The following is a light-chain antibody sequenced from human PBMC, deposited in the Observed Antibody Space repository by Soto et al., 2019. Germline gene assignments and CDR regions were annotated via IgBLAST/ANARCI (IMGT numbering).Light chain of an antibody. CDR2: DAS. CDR3: QQRTSWPRT. V-gene: IGKV3-11*01. J-gene: IGKJ1*01. CDR1: QSVSSY. Sequence: EIVLTQSPATPSLSPGERATLSCRASQSVSSYVAWYQQKAGQAPRLLIYDASNRATGIPARFSGSGSGTDFTLTISRLKPEDFAVYYCQQRTSWPRTFGLGTKVDIK.